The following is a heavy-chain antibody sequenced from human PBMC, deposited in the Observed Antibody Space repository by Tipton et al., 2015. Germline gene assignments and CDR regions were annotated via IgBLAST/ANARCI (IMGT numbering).Heavy chain of an antibody. CDR3: ARAVEGSCSGGSCYVY. CDR1: GYTFTSYY. V-gene: IGHV1-46*01. Sequence: QVQLVQSGTEVKKPGASVKVSCKASGYTFTSYYMYWVRQAPGQGLEWMGVINPSGGSTNYAQKFQDRVTMTMDMSTSTAYMELRSLTSDDTAVYYCARAVEGSCSGGSCYVYWGQGTLVTVSS. J-gene: IGHJ4*02. D-gene: IGHD2-15*01. CDR2: INPSGGST.